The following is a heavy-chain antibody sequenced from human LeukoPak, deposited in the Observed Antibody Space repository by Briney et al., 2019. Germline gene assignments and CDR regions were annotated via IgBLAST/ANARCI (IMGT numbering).Heavy chain of an antibody. Sequence: PSETLSLTCTVSGGSISSSSYYWGWIRQPPGKGLEWIGSIYYSGSTYYNPSLKSRVTISVDTSKNQFSLKLSSVTAADTAVYYCASPSISSGWYSKDYWGQGTLVTASS. D-gene: IGHD6-19*01. CDR3: ASPSISSGWYSKDY. J-gene: IGHJ4*02. V-gene: IGHV4-39*01. CDR1: GGSISSSSYY. CDR2: IYYSGST.